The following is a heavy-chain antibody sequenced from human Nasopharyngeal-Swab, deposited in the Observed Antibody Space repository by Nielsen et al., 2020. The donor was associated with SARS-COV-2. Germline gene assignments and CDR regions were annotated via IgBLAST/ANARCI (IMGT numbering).Heavy chain of an antibody. CDR2: TYYRSKWYN. D-gene: IGHD4-17*01. CDR3: AREPTVTTKTGYYYYGMDV. J-gene: IGHJ6*02. V-gene: IGHV6-1*01. Sequence: WIRQSPSRGLEWLGRTYYRSKWYNDYAVSVKSRITINPDTSKNQFSLKLSSVTAADTAVYYCAREPTVTTKTGYYYYGMDVWGQGTTVTVSS.